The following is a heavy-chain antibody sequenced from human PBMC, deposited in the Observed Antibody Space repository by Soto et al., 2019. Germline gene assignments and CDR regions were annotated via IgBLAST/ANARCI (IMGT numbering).Heavy chain of an antibody. CDR2: ISSTTNYI. V-gene: IGHV3-21*06. J-gene: IGHJ4*02. CDR3: ARESEDLTSNFDY. Sequence: VGALRLSCAASGFIFTRYSMNWVRQAPGKGLEWVSSISSTTNYIYYGDSMKGRFTISRDNAKNSLYLEMNSLRAEDTAVYYCARESEDLTSNFDYWGQGTLVTVSS. CDR1: GFIFTRYS.